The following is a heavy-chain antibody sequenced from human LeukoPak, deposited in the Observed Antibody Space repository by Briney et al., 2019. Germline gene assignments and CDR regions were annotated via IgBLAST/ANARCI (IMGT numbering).Heavy chain of an antibody. D-gene: IGHD3-3*01. J-gene: IGHJ4*02. V-gene: IGHV1-2*02. CDR3: ARGSDLEWLLYYFDY. Sequence: ASLKVSCKASGYTFTGYYMHWVRQAPGQGLEWMGWINPNSGGTNYAQKFQGRVTMTRDTSISTAYMELSRLRSDDTAVYYCARGSDLEWLLYYFDYWGQGTLVTVSS. CDR1: GYTFTGYY. CDR2: INPNSGGT.